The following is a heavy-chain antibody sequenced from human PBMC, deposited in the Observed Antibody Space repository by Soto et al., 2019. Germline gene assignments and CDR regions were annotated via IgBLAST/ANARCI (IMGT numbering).Heavy chain of an antibody. CDR3: ARGTELLGGADDRYFDY. J-gene: IGHJ4*02. CDR2: IIPIFGTA. D-gene: IGHD3-16*01. V-gene: IGHV1-69*13. CDR1: GYTFTSYA. Sequence: ASVKVSCKASGYTFTSYAISWVRQAPGQGLEWMGGIIPIFGTANYAQKFQGRVTITADESTSTAYMELSSLRSEDTAVYYCARGTELLGGADDRYFDYWGQGTLVTVSS.